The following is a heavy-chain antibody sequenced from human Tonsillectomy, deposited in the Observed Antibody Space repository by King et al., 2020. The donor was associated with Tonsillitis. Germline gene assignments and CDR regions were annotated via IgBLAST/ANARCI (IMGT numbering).Heavy chain of an antibody. J-gene: IGHJ4*02. V-gene: IGHV3-15*01. CDR3: TRRSSL. CDR2: IHTRANGGTI. CDR1: GFTFSDAW. Sequence: VQLVESGGGLVKPGGSLRLSCAASGFTFSDAWMSWIRQAPGKGLEWVGCIHTRANGGTIDYAAPVKGRFTISRDDSKNNLYLQMNSLRPEDTAVYYCTRRSSLGGQGTLVTVSS. D-gene: IGHD2-2*01.